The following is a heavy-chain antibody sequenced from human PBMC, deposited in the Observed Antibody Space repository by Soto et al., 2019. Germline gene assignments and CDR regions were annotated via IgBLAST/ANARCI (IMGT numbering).Heavy chain of an antibody. CDR3: ARWKSIVGARPDPHFDY. D-gene: IGHD1-26*01. V-gene: IGHV4-59*01. CDR1: GVSISSYY. J-gene: IGHJ4*02. Sequence: PSETLSLTCTVSGVSISSYYWSWIRQPPGKGLEWIGYIYYSGSTNYNPSLKSRVTISVDTSKNQFSLKLSSVTAADTAVYYCARWKSIVGARPDPHFDYWGQGTLVTSPQ. CDR2: IYYSGST.